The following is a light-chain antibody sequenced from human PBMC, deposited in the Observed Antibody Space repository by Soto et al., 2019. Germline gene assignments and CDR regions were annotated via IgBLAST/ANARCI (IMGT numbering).Light chain of an antibody. J-gene: IGKJ4*01. CDR2: GAS. CDR1: QSVSSNY. CDR3: QQYDSSPLT. V-gene: IGKV3-20*01. Sequence: EIVLTQSPGTLSLSPGERATLSCRASQSVSSNYLAWYQQKPGQAPRHLIYGASSRATGIPDRFSGSGSGTDFTLTISRLEPEDFAVYYCQQYDSSPLTFGGGTKGEIK.